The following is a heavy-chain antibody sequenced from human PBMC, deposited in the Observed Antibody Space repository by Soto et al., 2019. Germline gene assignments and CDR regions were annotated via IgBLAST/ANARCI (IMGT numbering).Heavy chain of an antibody. D-gene: IGHD6-6*01. CDR2: IIPIFGTA. J-gene: IGHJ6*02. CDR3: ARSVSSSSVINYYYYGMDV. CDR1: GGTFSSYA. Sequence: GASVKVSCKASGGTFSSYAISWVRQAPGQGLEWMGGIIPIFGTANYAQKFQGRVTITADESTSTAYMELSSLRSEDTAVYYCARSVSSSSVINYYYYGMDVWGQGTTVTVSS. V-gene: IGHV1-69*13.